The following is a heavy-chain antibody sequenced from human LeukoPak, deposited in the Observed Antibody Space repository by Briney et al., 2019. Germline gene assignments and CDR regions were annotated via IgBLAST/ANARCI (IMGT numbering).Heavy chain of an antibody. CDR1: GYTFTSYD. D-gene: IGHD6-13*01. CDR2: MNPNSGNT. V-gene: IGHV1-8*01. CDR3: ARLVLGQQNAFDI. J-gene: IGHJ3*02. Sequence: ASVKASCKASGYTFTSYDINWVRQANGQGLEWMGWMNPNSGNTGYAQKLQGRVTMTRDTSISTAYMELSSLRSEDTAVYYCARLVLGQQNAFDIWGQGTMVTVSS.